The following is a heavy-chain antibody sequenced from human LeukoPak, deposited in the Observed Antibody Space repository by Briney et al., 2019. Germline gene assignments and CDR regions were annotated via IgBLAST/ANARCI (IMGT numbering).Heavy chain of an antibody. V-gene: IGHV5-51*01. J-gene: IGHJ4*02. D-gene: IGHD6-19*01. CDR2: IYPGDSNT. CDR1: GYRFSDYW. Sequence: GESLRISCECSGYRFSDYWIGCLRQLRGKGLEWMGSIYPGDSNTRYNPSFQGHVTISADKSINTAYLEWCSLRASDTGMYYCARHIGVTSAWFEFWGEGALVTVSS. CDR3: ARHIGVTSAWFEF.